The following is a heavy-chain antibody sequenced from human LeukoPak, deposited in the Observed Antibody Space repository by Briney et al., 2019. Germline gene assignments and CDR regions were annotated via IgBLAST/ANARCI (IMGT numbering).Heavy chain of an antibody. J-gene: IGHJ4*02. CDR3: ARPARGDYDSSGYYPFDY. CDR1: GGSISSYY. D-gene: IGHD3-22*01. Sequence: SETLSLTCTVSGGSISSYYWSWIRQPPGKGLEWIGEINHSGSTNYNPSLKSRVTISVDTSKNQFSLKLSSVTAADTAVYYCARPARGDYDSSGYYPFDYWGQGTLVTVSS. V-gene: IGHV4-34*01. CDR2: INHSGST.